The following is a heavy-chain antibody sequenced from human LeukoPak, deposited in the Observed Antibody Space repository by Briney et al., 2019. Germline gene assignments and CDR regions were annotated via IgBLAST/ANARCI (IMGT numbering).Heavy chain of an antibody. V-gene: IGHV1-69*04. CDR3: AGEGCSGGSCRPYYFDY. Sequence: SVKVSCKASGGTFSSYTISWVRQAPGQGLEWMGRIIPILGIANYAQKFQGRVTITADKSTSTAYMELSSLRSEDTAVYYCAGEGCSGGSCRPYYFDYWGQGTLVTVSS. CDR2: IIPILGIA. D-gene: IGHD2-15*01. CDR1: GGTFSSYT. J-gene: IGHJ4*02.